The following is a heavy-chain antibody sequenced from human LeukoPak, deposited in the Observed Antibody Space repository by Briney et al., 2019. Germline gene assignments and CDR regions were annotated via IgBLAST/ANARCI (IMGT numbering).Heavy chain of an antibody. V-gene: IGHV3-66*01. CDR1: GGSISSGDYY. D-gene: IGHD5-24*01. CDR2: IYAGGSA. Sequence: PSETLSLTCTVSGGSISSGDYYWSWVRQAPGKGLEWVSIIYAGGSAYYADSVKGRFTISRDDSKNTLYLEMNSLRVEDTAMYYCATGRWLRLFDYWGQGTLVTVSS. CDR3: ATGRWLRLFDY. J-gene: IGHJ4*02.